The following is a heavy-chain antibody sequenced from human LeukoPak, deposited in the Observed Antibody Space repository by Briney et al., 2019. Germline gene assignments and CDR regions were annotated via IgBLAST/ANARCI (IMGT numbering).Heavy chain of an antibody. CDR3: ARGLDYYDSSGYYSDY. Sequence: PGGSLRLSCAASGFTFSSYSMNWVRQAPGKGLEWVSSISSSSSYIYYADSVKGRFTISRDNAKNSLYLQMNSLRAEDTAVYYCARGLDYYDSSGYYSDYWGQGTLVTVSS. V-gene: IGHV3-21*01. CDR1: GFTFSSYS. CDR2: ISSSSSYI. J-gene: IGHJ4*02. D-gene: IGHD3-22*01.